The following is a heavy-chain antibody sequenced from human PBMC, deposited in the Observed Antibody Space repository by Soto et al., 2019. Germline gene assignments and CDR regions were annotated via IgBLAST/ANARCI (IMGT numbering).Heavy chain of an antibody. CDR2: ISGSGGST. Sequence: EVHLVESGGGLVQPGGSLRLSCAASGFTFSSYAMSWVRQAPGKGLEWVSAISGSGGSTYYADSVKGRFTISRDNAKNSLYLQMNSLRAEDTAVYYCARDRQPNWGGWFDPWGQGTLVTVSS. J-gene: IGHJ5*02. V-gene: IGHV3-23*04. CDR3: ARDRQPNWGGWFDP. D-gene: IGHD7-27*01. CDR1: GFTFSSYA.